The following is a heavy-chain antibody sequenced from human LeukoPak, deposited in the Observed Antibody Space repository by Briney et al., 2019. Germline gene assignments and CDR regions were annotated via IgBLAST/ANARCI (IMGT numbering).Heavy chain of an antibody. CDR1: GFTFSSYS. CDR3: ASFSSSWYQFGF. CDR2: IYSGGTT. V-gene: IGHV3-66*01. D-gene: IGHD6-13*01. J-gene: IGHJ4*02. Sequence: GGSLRLSCAASGFTFSSYSMNWVRQAPGKGLEWVSVIYSGGTTYYADSVKGRITISRDNSKNTLYLQMNSLRVEDTAVYYCASFSSSWYQFGFWGQGTLVTVSS.